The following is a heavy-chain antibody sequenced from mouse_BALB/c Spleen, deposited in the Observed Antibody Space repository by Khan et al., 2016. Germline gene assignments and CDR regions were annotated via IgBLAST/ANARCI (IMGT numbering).Heavy chain of an antibody. CDR3: ARRDSSGYVFAY. D-gene: IGHD3-2*01. CDR1: GFTFSSFG. Sequence: EVELVESGGGLVQPGGSRKLSCAASGFTFSSFGMHWVRQAPEKGLEWVAYIGSGSSTIYYADTVKGRFTISRDNPKNTLFLQMTSLRSEDTAMYYCARRDSSGYVFAYWGQGTLVTVSA. CDR2: IGSGSSTI. V-gene: IGHV5-17*02. J-gene: IGHJ3*01.